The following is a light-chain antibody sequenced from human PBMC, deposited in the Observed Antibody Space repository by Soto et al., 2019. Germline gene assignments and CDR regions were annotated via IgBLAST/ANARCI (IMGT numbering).Light chain of an antibody. CDR1: ISDIGLYNY. Sequence: QSVLTQPAAVSGSPGQSITISCTGTISDIGLYNYVSWYQQHPGKAPKLVIYEVSNRPSGVSDRFSGSKSENTASLTISGLQAEDEANYYCSSFTTTSTLVFGAGTKVTVL. CDR3: SSFTTTSTLV. J-gene: IGLJ1*01. V-gene: IGLV2-14*01. CDR2: EVS.